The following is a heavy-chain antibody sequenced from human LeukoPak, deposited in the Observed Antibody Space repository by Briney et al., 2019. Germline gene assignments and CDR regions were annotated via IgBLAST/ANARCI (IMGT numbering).Heavy chain of an antibody. V-gene: IGHV4-4*07. CDR1: GGSINSYY. Sequence: SETLSLTCTVSGGSINSYYWSWIRQPAGKGLEWIGRIYSSGSTNYNPSLKSRVTMSMDTSKKQLSLRVTSVTAADTAVYYCARASSYDSVTRYDPAWFGPWGQGTLVTVSS. J-gene: IGHJ5*02. D-gene: IGHD3-22*01. CDR3: ARASSYDSVTRYDPAWFGP. CDR2: IYSSGST.